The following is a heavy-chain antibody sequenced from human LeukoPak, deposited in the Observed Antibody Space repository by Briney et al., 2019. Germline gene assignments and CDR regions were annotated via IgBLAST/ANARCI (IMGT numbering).Heavy chain of an antibody. V-gene: IGHV1-2*02. CDR2: INPNSGGT. CDR1: GYTFTGYY. D-gene: IGHD3-10*01. Sequence: ASVKVSCKASGYTFTGYYMHWVRQAPGQGLEWMGWINPNSGGTNYAQKFQGRVTMTRDTSISTAYMELSRLRSDDTAVYYCARDGWNYYGSGSSPFGWFDPWGQGTLVTVSS. J-gene: IGHJ5*02. CDR3: ARDGWNYYGSGSSPFGWFDP.